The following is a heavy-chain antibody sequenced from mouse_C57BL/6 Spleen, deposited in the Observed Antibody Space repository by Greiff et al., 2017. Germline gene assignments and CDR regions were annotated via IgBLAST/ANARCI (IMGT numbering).Heavy chain of an antibody. Sequence: QVQLQQPGAELVMPGASVKLSCKASGYTFTSYWMHWVKQRPGQGLEWSGEIDPSDSYTNYNQKFKGKSTLTVDKYSSTAYMQLSSLTSEDSAVYYCALLGARYFDVWGTGTTVTVSS. V-gene: IGHV1-69*01. CDR1: GYTFTSYW. CDR2: IDPSDSYT. J-gene: IGHJ1*03. D-gene: IGHD4-1*01. CDR3: ALLGARYFDV.